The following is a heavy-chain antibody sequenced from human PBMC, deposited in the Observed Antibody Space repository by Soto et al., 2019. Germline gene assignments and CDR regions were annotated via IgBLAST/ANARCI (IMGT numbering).Heavy chain of an antibody. Sequence: QVQLQESGPGLVKPSETLSLTCTVSGGSISSYYWSWIRQLSGKGLEWIGYIYYSGSTNYNPSLRSRVTISVXXSXNXXSLKLSSVTAADTAVYYCARRPYCSGGSCYDAFDIWGQGTMVTVSS. CDR3: ARRPYCSGGSCYDAFDI. D-gene: IGHD2-15*01. CDR1: GGSISSYY. J-gene: IGHJ3*02. CDR2: IYYSGST. V-gene: IGHV4-59*08.